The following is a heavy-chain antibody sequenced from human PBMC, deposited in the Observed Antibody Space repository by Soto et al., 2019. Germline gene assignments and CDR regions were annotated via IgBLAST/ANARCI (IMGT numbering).Heavy chain of an antibody. CDR2: ISGNSNYV. CDR1: GFTFNNYN. V-gene: IGHV3-48*02. Sequence: GGSLRLSCAASGFTFNNYNMNWVRQAPGKGLEWVSYISGNSNYVYCADSVKGRFTISRDNAKNSLYLQMNSLRDEDTAVYFCARDECTNGVCYTGNWFDPWGQGTLVTVSS. CDR3: ARDECTNGVCYTGNWFDP. D-gene: IGHD2-8*01. J-gene: IGHJ5*02.